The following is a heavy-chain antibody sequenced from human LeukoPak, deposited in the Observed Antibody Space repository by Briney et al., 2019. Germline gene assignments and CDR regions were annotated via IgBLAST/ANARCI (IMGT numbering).Heavy chain of an antibody. CDR1: GFTFSSYW. CDR2: INSDGSST. V-gene: IGHV3-74*01. D-gene: IGHD6-13*01. Sequence: GGSLRLSCAASGFTFSSYWMHWVRQAPGKGLVWVSRINSDGSSTSYADSVKGRFTISRDNSKNTVYLQMNSLRAEDTAVYYCAKDFGGAAAGTMDDYWGQGTLVTVSS. CDR3: AKDFGGAAAGTMDDY. J-gene: IGHJ4*02.